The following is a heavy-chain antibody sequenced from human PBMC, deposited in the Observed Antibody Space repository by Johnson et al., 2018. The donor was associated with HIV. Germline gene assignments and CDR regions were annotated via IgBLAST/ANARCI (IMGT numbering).Heavy chain of an antibody. D-gene: IGHD3-16*01. CDR2: IKSDGSDT. CDR3: TKAEGGRIPDTFDI. V-gene: IGHV3-74*01. J-gene: IGHJ3*02. CDR1: GFTFSNYW. Sequence: VQLVESGGGLVQPGGSLRLSCAASGFTFSNYWMHWVRQAPGKGLVWVSRIKSDGSDTSYADSVKGRFTISRDNAKHTLYLQMNSLRAEDTALYYCTKAEGGRIPDTFDIWGQGTMVTVSS.